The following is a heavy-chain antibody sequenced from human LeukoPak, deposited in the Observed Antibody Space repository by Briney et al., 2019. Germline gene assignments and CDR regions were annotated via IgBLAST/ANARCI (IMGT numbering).Heavy chain of an antibody. CDR2: INPNSGGT. V-gene: IGHV1-2*02. J-gene: IGHJ6*02. CDR1: GYTFTGYY. CDR3: ARVTAYDTPMDV. Sequence: ASVTVSCKASGYTFTGYYMHWVRQAPGQGLEWMGWINPNSGGTNYAQKFQGRVTMTRDTSISTAYMELSRLRSDDTAVYYCARVTAYDTPMDVWGQGTTVTVSS. D-gene: IGHD3-9*01.